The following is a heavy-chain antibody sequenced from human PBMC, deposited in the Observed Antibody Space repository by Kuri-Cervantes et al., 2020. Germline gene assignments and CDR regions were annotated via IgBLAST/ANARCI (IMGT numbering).Heavy chain of an antibody. CDR2: ISSSSSTI. D-gene: IGHD3-9*01. CDR1: GFTISSYS. CDR3: ARGDDVLRYLDWPYYFDS. V-gene: IGHV3-48*01. Sequence: GESLKISCTASGFTISSYSMNWVRQAPGKGLEWVSFISSSSSTIYYADSVKGRFTTSRDNAKNSPYLQMNSLRAEDTALYYCARGDDVLRYLDWPYYFDSWGQGTLVTVSS. J-gene: IGHJ4*02.